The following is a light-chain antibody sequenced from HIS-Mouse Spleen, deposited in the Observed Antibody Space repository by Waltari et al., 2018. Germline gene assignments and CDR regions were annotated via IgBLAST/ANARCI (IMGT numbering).Light chain of an antibody. CDR2: GAS. V-gene: IGKV3-15*01. Sequence: EIVMTQSPATLSVSPGERATLSCRASQSVSSNLAWYQQKPGQAPRLLIYGASTRATGIPAGFSGSGSGTEFTLTISSMQSEDFAVYYCQQYNNWPPVWTFGQGTKVEIK. CDR1: QSVSSN. CDR3: QQYNNWPPVWT. J-gene: IGKJ1*01.